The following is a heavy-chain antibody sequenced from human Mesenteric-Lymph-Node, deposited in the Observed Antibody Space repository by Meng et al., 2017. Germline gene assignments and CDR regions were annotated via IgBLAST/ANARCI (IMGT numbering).Heavy chain of an antibody. J-gene: IGHJ4*02. CDR3: ARLNLKWDLGE. CDR2: IKQDGGEK. V-gene: IGHV3-7*01. CDR1: GFTFSSSW. Sequence: GGSLRLSCAASGFTFSSSWMSWVRQAPGKGLEWVANIKQDGGEKNYVDSVKGRFTISRDNAKNLLYLQMNSLRAEDTALYYCARLNLKWDLGEWGQGALVTVSS. D-gene: IGHD1-26*01.